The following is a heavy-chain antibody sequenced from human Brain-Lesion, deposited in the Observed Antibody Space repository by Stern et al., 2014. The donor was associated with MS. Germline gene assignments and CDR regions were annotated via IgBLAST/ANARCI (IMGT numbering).Heavy chain of an antibody. V-gene: IGHV1-2*04. J-gene: IGHJ4*02. CDR2: INPKRGGT. CDR3: ATYYYDSTGYNDF. Sequence: DQLVESGAEVKKPGASVKVSCKASGYTFTGYYMHWVRQAPGQGLEWMGWINPKRGGTNYAQKFQGWVTMTRDTSINTAYMELSRLRSDDTAVYYCATYYYDSTGYNDFWGQGTLVTVSS. CDR1: GYTFTGYY. D-gene: IGHD3-22*01.